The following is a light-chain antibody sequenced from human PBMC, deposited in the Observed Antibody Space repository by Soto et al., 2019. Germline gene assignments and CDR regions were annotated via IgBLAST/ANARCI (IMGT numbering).Light chain of an antibody. Sequence: QSVLTQPPSASGTPGQRVTISCSGSTSNIGGNFVSWCQQFPGTAPKLLVYSNDHRPSGAPDRLSGSKSGTSASLAISGLRSDDEADYYCAAWDDSLSAYVFGTGTKVTVL. V-gene: IGLV1-47*02. CDR2: SND. J-gene: IGLJ1*01. CDR1: TSNIGGNF. CDR3: AAWDDSLSAYV.